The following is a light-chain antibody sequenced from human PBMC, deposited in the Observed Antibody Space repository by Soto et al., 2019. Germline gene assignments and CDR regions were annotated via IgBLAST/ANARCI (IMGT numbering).Light chain of an antibody. CDR1: QAITNN. V-gene: IGKV1-9*01. J-gene: IGKJ4*01. CDR3: QQVKSYPRS. Sequence: DIHLTRSPSSLSASVGDRVTITCRAGQAITNNLAWYQQKPGNPPRLLIYEESTLHSGVPSRFRGRKVGTQFTLTIDSLQPEDFETYYCQQVKSYPRSLGGGPKVDIK. CDR2: EES.